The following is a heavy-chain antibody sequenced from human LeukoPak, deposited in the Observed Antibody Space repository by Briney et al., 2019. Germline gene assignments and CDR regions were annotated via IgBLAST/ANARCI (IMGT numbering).Heavy chain of an antibody. CDR2: INPNSGGT. V-gene: IGHV1-2*02. D-gene: IGHD3-16*02. J-gene: IGHJ4*02. CDR1: GYTFTGHY. CDR3: ARGAVSWYDYVWGSYRYPDY. Sequence: ASVKVSCKPSGYTFTGHYMHWVRQAPGQGLEWMGWINPNSGGTNYAQKFQGRVTMTRDTSISTAYMELSRLRSDDTAVYYCARGAVSWYDYVWGSYRYPDYWGQGTLVTVSS.